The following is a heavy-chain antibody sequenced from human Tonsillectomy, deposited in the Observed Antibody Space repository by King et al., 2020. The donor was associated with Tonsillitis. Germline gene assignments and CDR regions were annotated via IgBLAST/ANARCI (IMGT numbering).Heavy chain of an antibody. CDR1: GGSFSGYY. J-gene: IGHJ2*01. D-gene: IGHD3-3*01. CDR3: ARAPNTRNTIFGVVIGSWYFDL. Sequence: QLQQWGAGLLKPSETLSLTCAVYGGSFSGYYWSWIRQPPGKGLEWIGEINHSGSTNYNPSLKSRVTISVDTSKNQFSLKLSSVTAADTAVYYCARAPNTRNTIFGVVIGSWYFDLWGRGTLVTVSS. V-gene: IGHV4-34*01. CDR2: INHSGST.